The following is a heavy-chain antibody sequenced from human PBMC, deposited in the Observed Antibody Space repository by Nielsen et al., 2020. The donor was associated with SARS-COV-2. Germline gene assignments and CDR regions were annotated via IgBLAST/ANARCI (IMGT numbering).Heavy chain of an antibody. D-gene: IGHD1-14*01. J-gene: IGHJ4*02. CDR2: ISSSSDTI. CDR1: GFTFSSYS. Sequence: GGSLRLSCAASGFTFSSYSMNWVRQAPGKGLEWLSFISSSSDTIYYADSVKGRFTISRDNAKNSLYLQMNSLSAEDTAVYYCGGSDYWGQGTLVTVSS. CDR3: GGSDY. V-gene: IGHV3-48*04.